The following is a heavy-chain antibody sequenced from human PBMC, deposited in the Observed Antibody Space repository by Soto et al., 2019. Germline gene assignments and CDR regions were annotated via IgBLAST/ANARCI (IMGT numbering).Heavy chain of an antibody. Sequence: EVQLVESGGGLVKPGGSLRLSCAASGFTFSSYSMNWVRQAPGKGLEWVSSISSSSSYIYYADSVKGRFTISRDNAKNSLSLQMNSLRDEDTAVYYCARVSLGDYIWGSYRYTGVVLGYGGQGTLVTVSS. CDR1: GFTFSSYS. CDR2: ISSSSSYI. V-gene: IGHV3-21*01. J-gene: IGHJ4*02. CDR3: ARVSLGDYIWGSYRYTGVVLGY. D-gene: IGHD3-16*02.